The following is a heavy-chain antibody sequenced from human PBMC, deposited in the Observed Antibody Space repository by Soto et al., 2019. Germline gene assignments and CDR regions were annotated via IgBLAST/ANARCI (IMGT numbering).Heavy chain of an antibody. CDR3: AAISTWNKDFDY. J-gene: IGHJ4*02. CDR2: IVVGSGNT. V-gene: IGHV1-58*01. Sequence: ASVRVSCKASAFSFTSSAVQWVRQARGQRLEWIGWIVVGSGNTNYAQKFQERVTITRDMSTSTAYMELSSLRSEDTAVYYCAAISTWNKDFDYWGKGTLVTVSS. CDR1: AFSFTSSA. D-gene: IGHD1-1*01.